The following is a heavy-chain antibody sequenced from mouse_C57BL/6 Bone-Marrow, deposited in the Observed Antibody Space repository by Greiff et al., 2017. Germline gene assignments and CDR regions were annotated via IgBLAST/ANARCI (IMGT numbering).Heavy chain of an antibody. CDR2: IDPENGDT. Sequence: EVQLVESGAELVRPGASVKLSCTASGFNIKDDYMHWVKQRPEHGLEWIGWIDPENGDTEYASKFQGKATITADTSSNTAYLQLSRLTSEDTAVYYCTSDCLDYWGQGTTLTVSS. CDR3: TSDCLDY. J-gene: IGHJ2*01. V-gene: IGHV14-4*01. CDR1: GFNIKDDY. D-gene: IGHD2-4*01.